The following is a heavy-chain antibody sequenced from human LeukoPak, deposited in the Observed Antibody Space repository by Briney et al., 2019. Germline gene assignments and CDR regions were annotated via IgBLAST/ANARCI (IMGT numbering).Heavy chain of an antibody. J-gene: IGHJ3*02. Sequence: GGSLRLSCAASGFTFSSYEMNWVRPAPGKGLEWVSYISSSGSTIYYADSVKGRFTISRDNAKNSLYLQMNSLRAEDTAVYYCARYCSGGSCHDAFDIWGQGTMVTVSS. D-gene: IGHD2-15*01. CDR1: GFTFSSYE. CDR2: ISSSGSTI. V-gene: IGHV3-48*03. CDR3: ARYCSGGSCHDAFDI.